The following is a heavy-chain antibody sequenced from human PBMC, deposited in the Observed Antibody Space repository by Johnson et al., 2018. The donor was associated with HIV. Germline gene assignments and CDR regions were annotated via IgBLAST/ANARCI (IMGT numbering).Heavy chain of an antibody. V-gene: IGHV3-20*04. CDR1: GFTFEDYG. D-gene: IGHD3-16*01. J-gene: IGHJ3*02. CDR3: AREGARNAFDI. CDR2: INWNGGST. Sequence: EVQLVESGGGVVRPGGSLRLSCAVSGFTFEDYGISWVRQAPGKGLEWVSDINWNGGSTDYADSVKGRFTISRDNAKNSLYLQMNSLRVEDTALYYCAREGARNAFDIWGQGTMVTVSS.